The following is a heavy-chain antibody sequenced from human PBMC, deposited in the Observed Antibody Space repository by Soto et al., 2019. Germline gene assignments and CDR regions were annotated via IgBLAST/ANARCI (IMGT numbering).Heavy chain of an antibody. V-gene: IGHV3-74*01. CDR1: GVTFRSYW. Sequence: PGGPLRLSCTASGVTFRSYWMHWVRQAPGKGLVWVSRINSDGSSTSYADSVKGRFTISRDNAKNTLYLQMNSLRAEDTAVYYCARDSAPYYDFWSGYYYYYYGMDVWGQGTTVTVSS. D-gene: IGHD3-3*01. J-gene: IGHJ6*02. CDR2: INSDGSST. CDR3: ARDSAPYYDFWSGYYYYYYGMDV.